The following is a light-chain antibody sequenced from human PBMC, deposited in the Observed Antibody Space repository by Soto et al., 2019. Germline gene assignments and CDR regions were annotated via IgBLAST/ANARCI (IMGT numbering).Light chain of an antibody. J-gene: IGLJ1*01. CDR2: DVS. V-gene: IGLV2-14*01. Sequence: QSALTQPASVSGSPGQSIPVSCSGTSNDVGGYNFLSWYQQHPGKAPQLVIYDVSNRPSGFSNRFSGSKSGNTASLTISGLQAEDEADYYCSSYTSSSTLLFGTGTKLTVL. CDR1: SNDVGGYNF. CDR3: SSYTSSSTLL.